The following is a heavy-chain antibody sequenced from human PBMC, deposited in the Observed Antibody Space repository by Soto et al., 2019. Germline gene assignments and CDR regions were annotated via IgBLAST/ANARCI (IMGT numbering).Heavy chain of an antibody. CDR1: EFTFNSFA. V-gene: IGHV3-23*01. Sequence: EVQLLESGGGLVQPGGSLRLSCAASEFTFNSFAVSWVRQAPEKGLEWVSSVSSGGDDTYYADSVKGRFTMSRDNSKSTVYLQMNSLRAEDTAVYYCAKRRWRGRCPIDFEYWGQGILVTVSS. CDR3: AKRRWRGRCPIDFEY. CDR2: VSSGGDDT. D-gene: IGHD1-26*01. J-gene: IGHJ4*02.